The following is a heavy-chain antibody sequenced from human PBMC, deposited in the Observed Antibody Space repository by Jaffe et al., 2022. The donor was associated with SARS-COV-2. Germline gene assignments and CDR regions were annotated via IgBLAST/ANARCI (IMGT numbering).Heavy chain of an antibody. Sequence: QVQLVESGGGVVQPGRSLRLSCAASAFTFSSYAMHWVRQAPGRGLEWVAVISYDGSNKYYADSVKGRFTISRDNSKNTLYLQMNSLRPEDTAVYYCARGAGVVYYYYYGMDVWGQGTTVTVSS. CDR2: ISYDGSNK. CDR1: AFTFSSYA. D-gene: IGHD2-2*01. V-gene: IGHV3-30-3*01. J-gene: IGHJ6*02. CDR3: ARGAGVVYYYYYGMDV.